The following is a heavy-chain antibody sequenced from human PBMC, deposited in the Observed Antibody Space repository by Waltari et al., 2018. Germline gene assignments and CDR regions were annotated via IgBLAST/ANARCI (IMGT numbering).Heavy chain of an antibody. V-gene: IGHV3-30*02. CDR2: IRYDGSNE. CDR3: AKDGSFVVVPEAMFDYYMDV. Sequence: QVKLVESGGGVVQPGGSLSLSCAASGFTFSSYGMHWVRQAPGKGLEGVAFIRYDGSNEYYADSVKGRFTISRDNSKNTLSLQMNSLRAEDTAVYYCAKDGSFVVVPEAMFDYYMDVWGRGTTVTVSS. D-gene: IGHD2-2*01. J-gene: IGHJ6*03. CDR1: GFTFSSYG.